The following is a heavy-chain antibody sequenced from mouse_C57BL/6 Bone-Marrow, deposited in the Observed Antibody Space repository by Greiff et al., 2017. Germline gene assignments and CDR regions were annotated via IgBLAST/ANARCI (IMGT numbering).Heavy chain of an antibody. CDR2: IWGVGST. Sequence: VMLVESGPGLVAPSQSLSITCTVSGFSLTSYGVDWVRQSPGKGLEWLGVIWGVGSTNYNSALKSRLSISKDNSKCQVFLKMNSLRTDDTAMYYCARYGKGYAMDYWGQGTSVTVSS. CDR1: GFSLTSYG. D-gene: IGHD2-1*01. CDR3: ARYGKGYAMDY. V-gene: IGHV2-6*01. J-gene: IGHJ4*01.